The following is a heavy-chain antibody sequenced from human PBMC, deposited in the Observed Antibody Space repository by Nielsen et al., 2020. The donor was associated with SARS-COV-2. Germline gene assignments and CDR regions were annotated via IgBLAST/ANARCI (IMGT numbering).Heavy chain of an antibody. D-gene: IGHD6-13*01. CDR1: GGSFSGYY. Sequence: SETLSLPCAVYGGSFSGYYWSWIRQPPGKGLEWIGEINHSGSTNYNPSLKSRVTISVDTSKNQFSLKLSSVTAADTAVYYCASDLFWPAAGNYYYGMDVWGQGTTVTVSS. CDR3: ASDLFWPAAGNYYYGMDV. V-gene: IGHV4-34*01. J-gene: IGHJ6*02. CDR2: INHSGST.